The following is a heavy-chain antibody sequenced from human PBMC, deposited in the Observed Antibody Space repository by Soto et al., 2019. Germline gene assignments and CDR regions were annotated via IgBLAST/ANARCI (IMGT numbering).Heavy chain of an antibody. V-gene: IGHV4-59*01. D-gene: IGHD6-13*01. CDR2: IYYSGST. CDR1: GVSIRSYY. Sequence: SEILSLSCPYFGVSIRSYYWSRIRQPPGKGLEWIGYIYYSGSTNYNPSLKSRVTISVDTSKNQFSLKLSSVTAADTAVYYCARDRGRAAGFDYWGQGTLVTVS. CDR3: ARDRGRAAGFDY. J-gene: IGHJ4*02.